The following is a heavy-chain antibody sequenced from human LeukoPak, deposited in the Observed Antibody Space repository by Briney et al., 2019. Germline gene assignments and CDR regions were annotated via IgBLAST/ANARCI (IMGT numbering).Heavy chain of an antibody. CDR3: ARAPVTSCRGAFCYPFDL. J-gene: IGHJ4*02. V-gene: IGHV3-23*01. CDR1: GFPLSSYA. Sequence: GGSLRLSCAASGFPLSSYAMSWVRQVPGKGLEWVSATSSSDDGTYHADSVRGRFTIYRDNFRNTLYLQMNRLRVEDAALYYCARAPVTSCRGAFCYPFDLWGQGVLVTVST. CDR2: TSSSDDGT. D-gene: IGHD2-21*01.